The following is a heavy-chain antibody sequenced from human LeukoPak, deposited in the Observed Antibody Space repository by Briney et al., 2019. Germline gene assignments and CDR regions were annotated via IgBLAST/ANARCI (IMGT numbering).Heavy chain of an antibody. CDR2: FYTSGST. CDR1: GGSISSGSYY. D-gene: IGHD3-9*01. CDR3: ARAGILTGYHIFTFDY. V-gene: IGHV4-61*02. Sequence: PSETLSLTCTVSGGSISSGSYYWSWIRQPAGKGLEWIGRFYTSGSTNYNPSLKSRVTISVDTSKNQFSLKLSSVTAADTAVYYCARAGILTGYHIFTFDYWGQGTLVTVSS. J-gene: IGHJ4*02.